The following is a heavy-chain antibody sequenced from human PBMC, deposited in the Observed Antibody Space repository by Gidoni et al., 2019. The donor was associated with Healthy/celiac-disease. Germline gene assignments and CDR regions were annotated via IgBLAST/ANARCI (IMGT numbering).Heavy chain of an antibody. D-gene: IGHD6-13*01. V-gene: IGHV4-59*01. CDR1: GGSISSYY. Sequence: QVQLQESGPGLVKPSETLSLTCTVSGGSISSYYWSWIRQPPGKGLEWIGYIYYSGSTNYNPSLKSRVTISVDTSKNQFSLKLSSVTAADTAVYYCARASSSSWYGDSWGQGTLVTVSS. J-gene: IGHJ4*02. CDR3: ARASSSSWYGDS. CDR2: IYYSGST.